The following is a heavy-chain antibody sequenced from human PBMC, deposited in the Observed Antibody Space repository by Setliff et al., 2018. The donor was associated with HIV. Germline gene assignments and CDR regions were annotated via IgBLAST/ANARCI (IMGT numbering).Heavy chain of an antibody. V-gene: IGHV1-69*05. CDR3: ATPKLSLTYYYDSSGWEDAFDI. J-gene: IGHJ3*02. D-gene: IGHD3-22*01. Sequence: SVKVSCKASGGTLSSYAISWVRQAPGQGLEWMGGIIPIFGTANYAQKFQGRVTITTDESTSTAYMELSSLRSEDTAVYYCATPKLSLTYYYDSSGWEDAFDIWGQGTMVTVSS. CDR1: GGTLSSYA. CDR2: IIPIFGTA.